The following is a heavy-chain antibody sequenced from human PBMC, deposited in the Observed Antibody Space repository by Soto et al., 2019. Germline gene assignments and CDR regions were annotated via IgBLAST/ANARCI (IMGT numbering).Heavy chain of an antibody. CDR3: ASSIAARGNYYYYYGMDV. J-gene: IGHJ6*02. V-gene: IGHV5-51*01. CDR1: GYSFAIYL. D-gene: IGHD6-6*01. Sequence: HGESLNISCKGSGYSFAIYLIGWVRQMPGKGLEWMGIIYPGDSDTRYSPSFQGQVTISADKSISTAYLQWSSLKASDTAMYYCASSIAARGNYYYYYGMDVWGQGTTVTVSS. CDR2: IYPGDSDT.